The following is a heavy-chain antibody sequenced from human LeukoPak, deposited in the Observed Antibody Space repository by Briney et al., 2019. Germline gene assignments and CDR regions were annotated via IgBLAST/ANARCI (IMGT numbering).Heavy chain of an antibody. CDR1: GGSFSGYY. J-gene: IGHJ4*02. V-gene: IGHV4-34*01. D-gene: IGHD2-15*01. CDR2: INHSGST. CDR3: ARGPVGRGIVVVVAARRYFDY. Sequence: PSETLSLTCAVYGGSFSGYYWSWIRQPPGKGLEWIGEINHSGSTNYNPSLKSRVTISVDTPKNQFSLKLSSVTAADTAVYYCARGPVGRGIVVVVAARRYFDYWGQGTLVTVSS.